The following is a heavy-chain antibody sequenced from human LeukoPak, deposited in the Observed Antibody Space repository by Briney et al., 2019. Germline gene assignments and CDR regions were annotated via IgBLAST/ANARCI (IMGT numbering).Heavy chain of an antibody. CDR3: AKVRSGITGTNDY. CDR2: ISGSGGST. D-gene: IGHD1-7*01. Sequence: GGSLRLSRAASGFTFSSYAMSWVRQAPGKGLEWVSAISGSGGSTYYADSVKGRFTISRDNSKNTLYLQMNSLRAEDTAVYYCAKVRSGITGTNDYWGQGTLVTVSS. CDR1: GFTFSSYA. V-gene: IGHV3-23*01. J-gene: IGHJ4*02.